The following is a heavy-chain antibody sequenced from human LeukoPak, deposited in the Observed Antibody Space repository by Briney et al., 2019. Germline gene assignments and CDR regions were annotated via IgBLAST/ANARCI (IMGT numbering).Heavy chain of an antibody. J-gene: IGHJ4*02. CDR3: ARDPLNSSGWYNLPDY. CDR2: ISVSGGST. V-gene: IGHV3-23*01. CDR1: GFTFSSYA. Sequence: GGSLRLSCAASGFTFSSYAMSWVRQAPGKGLEWVSAISVSGGSTYYADSVKGRFTISRDNSKNTLYLQMNSLRAEDTAVYYCARDPLNSSGWYNLPDYWGQGTLVTVSS. D-gene: IGHD6-19*01.